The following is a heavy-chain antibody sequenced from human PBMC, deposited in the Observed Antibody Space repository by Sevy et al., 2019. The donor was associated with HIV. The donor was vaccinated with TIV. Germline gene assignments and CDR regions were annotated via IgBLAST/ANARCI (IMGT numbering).Heavy chain of an antibody. D-gene: IGHD2-2*02. CDR3: VRAIQSEGSF. CDR1: GFTFSSYS. J-gene: IGHJ4*02. V-gene: IGHV3-7*04. CDR2: IKEDDTVK. Sequence: GGSLRLSCAASGFTFSSYSMNWVRQAPGKPLEWVANIKEDDTVKYYVDSVKGRFTIFRDNGRNLVYLVMNNLRVEDTALYYCVRAIQSEGSFWGQGTLVTVSS.